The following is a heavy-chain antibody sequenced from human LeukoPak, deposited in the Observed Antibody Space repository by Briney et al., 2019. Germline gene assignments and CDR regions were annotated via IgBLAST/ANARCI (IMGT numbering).Heavy chain of an antibody. CDR3: ARHSSYDILTGYLEGWFDP. V-gene: IGHV4-4*07. D-gene: IGHD3-9*01. CDR2: IYTSGST. J-gene: IGHJ5*02. Sequence: SETLSLTCTVSGGSISSYYWSWIRQPAGKGLEWIGRIYTSGSTNYNPSLKSRVTMSVDTSKNQFSLKLSSVTAADAAVYYCARHSSYDILTGYLEGWFDPWGQGSLVTDSS. CDR1: GGSISSYY.